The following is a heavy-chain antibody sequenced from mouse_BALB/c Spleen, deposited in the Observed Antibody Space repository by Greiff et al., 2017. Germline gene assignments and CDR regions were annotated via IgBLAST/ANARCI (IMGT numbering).Heavy chain of an antibody. CDR3: ARSKTVVFDY. V-gene: IGHV1-80*01. Sequence: VKLMESGAELVRPGSSVKISCKASGYAFSSYWMNWVKQRPGQGLEWIGQIYPGDGDTNYNGKFKGKATLTADKSSSTAYMQLSSLTSEDSAVYFCARSKTVVFDYWGQGTTLTVSS. J-gene: IGHJ2*01. D-gene: IGHD1-1*01. CDR1: GYAFSSYW. CDR2: IYPGDGDT.